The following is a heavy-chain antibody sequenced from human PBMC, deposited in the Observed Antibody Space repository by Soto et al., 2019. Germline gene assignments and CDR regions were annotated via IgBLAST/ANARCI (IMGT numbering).Heavy chain of an antibody. V-gene: IGHV3-23*01. CDR1: GFTFSSYA. J-gene: IGHJ6*02. Sequence: GGSLRLSCAASGFTFSSYAMSWVRQAAGKGLEWVSTVSNSGARTDYADSVKGRITISRDNSKNTLYLEMSSLRAEDTAIYFCARDSSMTNPYYGMDVWGQGTTVTVSS. CDR2: VSNSGART. D-gene: IGHD6-6*01. CDR3: ARDSSMTNPYYGMDV.